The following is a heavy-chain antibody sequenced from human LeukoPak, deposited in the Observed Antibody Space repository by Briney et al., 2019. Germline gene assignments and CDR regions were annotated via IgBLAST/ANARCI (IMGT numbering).Heavy chain of an antibody. J-gene: IGHJ4*02. Sequence: GGSLRLSCAASGFTFSSYAMSWVRQAPGRGLEWVSAISGSGGSTYYADSVKGRFTISRDNSKNTLYLQMNSLRAEDTAVYYCAKGTIVVVISFDYWGQGTLVTVSS. CDR3: AKGTIVVVISFDY. CDR1: GFTFSSYA. V-gene: IGHV3-23*01. D-gene: IGHD3-22*01. CDR2: ISGSGGST.